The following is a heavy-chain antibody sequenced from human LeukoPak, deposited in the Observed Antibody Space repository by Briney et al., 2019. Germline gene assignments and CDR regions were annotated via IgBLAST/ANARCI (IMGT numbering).Heavy chain of an antibody. CDR2: INPSGGST. J-gene: IGHJ4*02. V-gene: IGHV1-46*01. CDR3: ARDRYCSSTSCLYYFDY. CDR1: GYTFTSYY. D-gene: IGHD2-2*01. Sequence: VASVKVSCKASGYTFTSYYMHLVRQAPGQGLEWMGIINPSGGSTSYAQKFQGRVTMTRDTSTSTVYMELSSLRSEDTAVYYCARDRYCSSTSCLYYFDYWGQGTLVTVSS.